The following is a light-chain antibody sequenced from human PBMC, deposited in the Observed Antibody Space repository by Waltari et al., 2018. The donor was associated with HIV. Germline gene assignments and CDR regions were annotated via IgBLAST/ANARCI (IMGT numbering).Light chain of an antibody. Sequence: QSVLTQSPSVSEAPGQRVTISCSGSSSNIGSHAVTWFRQSPGKPPKLLVYHDDLILAGVSDRLSASRSGTSASLAINVLQSEDESLYYCATWDDGLNALLFGGGTKVTVL. CDR2: HDD. CDR1: SSNIGSHA. V-gene: IGLV1-36*01. CDR3: ATWDDGLNALL. J-gene: IGLJ2*01.